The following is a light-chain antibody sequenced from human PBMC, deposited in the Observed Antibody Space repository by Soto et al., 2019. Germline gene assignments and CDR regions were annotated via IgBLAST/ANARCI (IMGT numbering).Light chain of an antibody. V-gene: IGKV1-33*01. Sequence: DIQMIQSPSSLSASVGDRVTITCQASQDISNYLNWYQQKPGKAPKLLIYDASNLETGVPSRFSGSGSGTDFTFTIISLQPEDIATYYCQQYDNLPPLTFGVGTKVEIK. CDR1: QDISNY. CDR3: QQYDNLPPLT. J-gene: IGKJ4*01. CDR2: DAS.